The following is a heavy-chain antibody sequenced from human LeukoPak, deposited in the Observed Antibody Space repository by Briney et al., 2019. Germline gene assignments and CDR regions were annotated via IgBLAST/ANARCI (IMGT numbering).Heavy chain of an antibody. Sequence: GGSLRLSCAASGFTFSSYAMSWVRQAPGKGLEWVSAISGSGGSTYYADSVKGRFTISRDNPKNALYLQMNSLRAEDTAVYYCAKGAGVVVITAVCFDYWGQGTLVTVSS. CDR1: GFTFSSYA. CDR3: AKGAGVVVITAVCFDY. D-gene: IGHD3-22*01. V-gene: IGHV3-23*01. J-gene: IGHJ4*02. CDR2: ISGSGGST.